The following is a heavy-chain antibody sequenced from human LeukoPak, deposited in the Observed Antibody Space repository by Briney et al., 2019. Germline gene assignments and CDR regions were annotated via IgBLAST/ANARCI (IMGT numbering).Heavy chain of an antibody. CDR1: GFPFSAYW. CDR3: ARGRYGQTPN. Sequence: GGSLRLSCAASGFPFSAYWMSGAPQAPGKGREWVANIKQDGSDKYYVDSVKGRFTISRDNAKNSLYLQMNSLRAEDTAVYYCARGRYGQTPNWGQGTLVTVSS. V-gene: IGHV3-7*01. CDR2: IKQDGSDK. D-gene: IGHD4-17*01. J-gene: IGHJ4*02.